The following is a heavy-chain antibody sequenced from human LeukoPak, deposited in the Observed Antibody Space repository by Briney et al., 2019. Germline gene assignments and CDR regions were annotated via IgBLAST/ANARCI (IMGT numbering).Heavy chain of an antibody. V-gene: IGHV1-18*01. CDR1: GYTFTNYG. CDR3: ARDYSHYCSSTSCSFYFDY. Sequence: ASVKVSCKASGYTFTNYGITWVRQAPGRGLEWMGWISAYNGNTRYAQKFQGRVTMTTDTSTSTAYLELRSLRSDDTAIYYCARDYSHYCSSTSCSFYFDYWGRGTLVTVSS. J-gene: IGHJ4*02. D-gene: IGHD2-2*01. CDR2: ISAYNGNT.